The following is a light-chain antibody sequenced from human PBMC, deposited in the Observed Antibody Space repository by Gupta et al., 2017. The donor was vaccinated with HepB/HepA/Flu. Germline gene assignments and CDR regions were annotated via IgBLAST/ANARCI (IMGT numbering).Light chain of an antibody. Sequence: DIQFTPAPSPLASPVGDRVTITCRASKSINSWLAWHQQKPGKFPKFLIYKASTLQSGVPSRFSRSGSGTEFTLTMNNLQPEDSTTYYCQHYTNFPLTFGAGTKVEIK. CDR1: KSINSW. CDR3: QHYTNFPLT. CDR2: KAS. J-gene: IGKJ4*01. V-gene: IGKV1-5*03.